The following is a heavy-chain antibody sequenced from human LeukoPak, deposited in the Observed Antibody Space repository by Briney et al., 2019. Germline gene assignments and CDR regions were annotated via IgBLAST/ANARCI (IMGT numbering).Heavy chain of an antibody. D-gene: IGHD2-15*01. V-gene: IGHV3-21*01. J-gene: IGHJ6*03. CDR1: GFTVSSNS. CDR3: VTALGPSPGWYYYMDV. Sequence: GGSLRLSCTVSGFTVSSNSMSWVRQAPGKGLEWVSFISSSSSYIYYTDSVKGRFTISRDNAKNSLHLQMNSLRAEDTAVYYCVTALGPSPGWYYYMDVWGKGTTVTVSS. CDR2: ISSSSSYI.